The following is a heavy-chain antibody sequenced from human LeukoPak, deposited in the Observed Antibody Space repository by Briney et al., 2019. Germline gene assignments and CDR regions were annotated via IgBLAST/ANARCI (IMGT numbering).Heavy chain of an antibody. CDR1: ELNFENHW. D-gene: IGHD2-8*02. Sequence: GGSLGLSCAASELNFENHWMHWVRHVPGKGLEWVSRTDAGGSSTSYADSVRGRFSISRDNGKSTLYLQMNSLRVEDTAVYYCARGPPTGGGAYVGDYWGHGTLVTVSS. V-gene: IGHV3-74*01. CDR2: TDAGGSST. CDR3: ARGPPTGGGAYVGDY. J-gene: IGHJ4*01.